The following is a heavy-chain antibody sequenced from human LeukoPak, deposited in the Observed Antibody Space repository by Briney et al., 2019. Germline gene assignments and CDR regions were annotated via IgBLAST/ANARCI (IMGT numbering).Heavy chain of an antibody. D-gene: IGHD2-8*01. CDR1: GYTFTSYG. CDR3: ARRTYCTNGVCSTDFDY. J-gene: IGHJ4*02. Sequence: ASVKVSCKASGYTFTSYGISWVRQAPGQGLEWMGWISAYNGNTNYAQKLQGRVTMTTDTSTSTAYVELRSLRSDDTAVYYCARRTYCTNGVCSTDFDYWGQGTLVTVSS. CDR2: ISAYNGNT. V-gene: IGHV1-18*01.